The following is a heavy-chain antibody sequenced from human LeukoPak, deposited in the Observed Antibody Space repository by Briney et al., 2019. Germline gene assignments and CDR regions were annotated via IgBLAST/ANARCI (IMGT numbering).Heavy chain of an antibody. CDR1: GFTFSSYA. CDR2: ISGSGGST. V-gene: IGHV3-23*01. J-gene: IGHJ4*02. Sequence: PGGSLRLSCAASGFTFSSYAMSWVRQAPGKGLEWVSAISGSGGSTYYADSVKGRFTISRDNSKNTLYLQMNSLRAADTAVYYCAKDAGYCSSTSCDPWYYFDYWGQGTLVTHSS. D-gene: IGHD2-2*01. CDR3: AKDAGYCSSTSCDPWYYFDY.